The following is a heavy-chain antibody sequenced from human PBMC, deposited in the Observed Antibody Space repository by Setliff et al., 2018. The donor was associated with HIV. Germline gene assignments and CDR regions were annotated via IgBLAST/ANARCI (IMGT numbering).Heavy chain of an antibody. Sequence: PSETLSLTCNVSGDSNSSSSHYWGWIRQPPGKGLEWIGSIYYRGSTYYNPSLKSRLTISVDMSKNQFSLKLRSVTAADTAAYFCARSITMVRGIRQDYFDYWGQGTLVTVSS. J-gene: IGHJ4*02. CDR1: GDSNSSSSHY. CDR2: IYYRGST. CDR3: ARSITMVRGIRQDYFDY. V-gene: IGHV4-39*07. D-gene: IGHD3-10*01.